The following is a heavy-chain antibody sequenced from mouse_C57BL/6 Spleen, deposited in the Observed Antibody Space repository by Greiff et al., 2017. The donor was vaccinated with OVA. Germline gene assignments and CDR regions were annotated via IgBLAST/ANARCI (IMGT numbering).Heavy chain of an antibody. D-gene: IGHD2-5*01. CDR2: ISSGSSTI. Sequence: EVQLVESGGGLVKPGGSLKLSCAASGFTFSDYGMHWVRQAPEKGLEWVAYISSGSSTIYYADTVKGRFTISRDNAKNTLFLQMTSLRSEDTAMYYCARAPLYYSNYGGYFDYWGQGTTLTFSS. J-gene: IGHJ2*01. V-gene: IGHV5-17*01. CDR3: ARAPLYYSNYGGYFDY. CDR1: GFTFSDYG.